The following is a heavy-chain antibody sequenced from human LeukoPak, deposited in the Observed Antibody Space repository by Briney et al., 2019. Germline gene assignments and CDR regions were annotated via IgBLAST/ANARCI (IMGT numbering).Heavy chain of an antibody. CDR2: IRYDGSNK. D-gene: IGHD6-6*01. CDR3: AASAGLGIAARRGNFY. CDR1: GFIFTDAW. J-gene: IGHJ4*02. V-gene: IGHV3-30*02. Sequence: GGSLRLSCAASGFIFTDAWMSWVRQAPGKGLEWVAFIRYDGSNKYYADSVKGRFTISRDNSKNTLYLQMNSLRAEDTAVYYCAASAGLGIAARRGNFYWGQGTLVTVSS.